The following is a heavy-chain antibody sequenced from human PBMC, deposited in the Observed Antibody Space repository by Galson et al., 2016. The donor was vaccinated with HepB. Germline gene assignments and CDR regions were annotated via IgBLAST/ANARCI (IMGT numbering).Heavy chain of an antibody. CDR2: IEKDGSEK. CDR3: AAGAGWVEDY. D-gene: IGHD5-24*01. Sequence: LRLSCAASGFTFSSYFMTWVRQAPGKGLQWVANIEKDGSEKNYVDSVKGRFTISRDNAKNSLYLQMNTLRAEDTAVYYCAAGAGWVEDYWGQGTLVIVST. V-gene: IGHV3-7*03. CDR1: GFTFSSYF. J-gene: IGHJ4*02.